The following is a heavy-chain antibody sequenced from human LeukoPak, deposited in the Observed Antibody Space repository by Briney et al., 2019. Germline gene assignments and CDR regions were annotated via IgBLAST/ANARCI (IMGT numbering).Heavy chain of an antibody. CDR3: ARGRDATEFDY. D-gene: IGHD1-14*01. CDR2: INPSGGST. CDR1: GYTFTSYY. J-gene: IGHJ4*02. Sequence: GASVKVSCKASGYTFTSYYMHWVRQAPGQGLEWMGIINPSGGSTSYAQKFQGRVTMTRNTSISTAYMELSSLRSEDTAVYYCARGRDATEFDYWGQGTLVTVSS. V-gene: IGHV1-46*01.